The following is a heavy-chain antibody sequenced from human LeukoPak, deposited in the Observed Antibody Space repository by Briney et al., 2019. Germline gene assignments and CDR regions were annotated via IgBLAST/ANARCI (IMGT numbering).Heavy chain of an antibody. CDR1: GGSFSGYY. Sequence: SETLSLTCAVYGGSFSGYYWSWIRQPPGKGLEWIGEINHSGSTNYNPSLKSRVTISVDTSKNQFSLKLSSVTATDAAVYYCASTYSGSSWFDYWGQGTLVTVSS. D-gene: IGHD1-26*01. V-gene: IGHV4-34*01. CDR3: ASTYSGSSWFDY. J-gene: IGHJ4*02. CDR2: INHSGST.